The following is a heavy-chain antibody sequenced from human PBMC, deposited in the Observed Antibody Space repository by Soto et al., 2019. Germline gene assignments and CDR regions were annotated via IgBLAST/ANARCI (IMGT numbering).Heavy chain of an antibody. CDR2: IYYSGST. Sequence: SETLSLTCTVSGGSIRSGGYYWSWIRQHPGKGLEWIGYIYYSGSTYYNPSLKSRVTISVDTSKNQFSLKLSSVTAADTAVYYCASQIDQFNWFDPWGQGTLVTVSS. CDR1: GGSIRSGGYY. V-gene: IGHV4-31*03. J-gene: IGHJ5*02. CDR3: ASQIDQFNWFDP.